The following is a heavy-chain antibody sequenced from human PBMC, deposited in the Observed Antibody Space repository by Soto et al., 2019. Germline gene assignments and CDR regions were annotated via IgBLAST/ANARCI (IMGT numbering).Heavy chain of an antibody. J-gene: IGHJ6*02. CDR3: ARDQLNYCSSTSCYPYYYYGMDV. CDR2: INPNSGGT. CDR1: GYTFTGYY. V-gene: IGHV1-2*02. Sequence: ASVTVSCKASGYTFTGYYMHWVRQAPGQGLEWTGWINPNSGGTNYAQKFQGRVTMTRDTSISTAYMELSRLRSDDTAVYYCARDQLNYCSSTSCYPYYYYGMDVWGQGTTVTVSS. D-gene: IGHD2-2*01.